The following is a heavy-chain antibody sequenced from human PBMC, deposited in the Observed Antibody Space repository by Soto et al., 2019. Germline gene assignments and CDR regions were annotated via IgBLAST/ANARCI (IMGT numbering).Heavy chain of an antibody. CDR1: GYSISSGYY. Sequence: ASETLSLTCTVSGYSISSGYYWGWIRQPPGKGLEWIGSIYHSGSTYYNPSLKSRVTISVDTSKNQFSLKLSSVTAADTAVYYCAYVSGYSYGIFDYWGQGTLVTVSS. CDR2: IYHSGST. V-gene: IGHV4-38-2*02. D-gene: IGHD5-18*01. J-gene: IGHJ4*02. CDR3: AYVSGYSYGIFDY.